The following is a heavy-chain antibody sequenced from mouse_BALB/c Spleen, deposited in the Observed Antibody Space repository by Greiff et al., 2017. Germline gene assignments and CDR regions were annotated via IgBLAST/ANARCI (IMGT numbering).Heavy chain of an antibody. J-gene: IGHJ3*01. V-gene: IGHV5-12-2*01. D-gene: IGHD2-2*01. CDR1: GFTFSSYT. Sequence: EVKLMESGGGLVQPGGSLKLSCAASGFTFSSYTMSWVRQTPEKRLEWVAYISNGGGSTYYPDTVKGRFTISRDNAKNTLYLQMSSLKSEDTAMYYCARQGYGYDGFAYWGQGTLVTVSA. CDR2: ISNGGGST. CDR3: ARQGYGYDGFAY.